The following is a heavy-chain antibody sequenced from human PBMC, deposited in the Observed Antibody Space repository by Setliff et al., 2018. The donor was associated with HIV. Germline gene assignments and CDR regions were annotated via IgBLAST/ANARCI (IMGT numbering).Heavy chain of an antibody. CDR2: IISILEIT. CDR1: GGTSSTHA. V-gene: IGHV1-69*10. J-gene: IGHJ3*02. D-gene: IGHD3-10*01. CDR3: AGPRGDEAFDI. Sequence: SVKVSCKASGGTSSTHAMNWVRQAPGQGLEWMGQIISILEITDYAQKFQGRLTINADEPTNTIYMELSGLRSEDTAVYYCAGPRGDEAFDIWGQGTMVTVSS.